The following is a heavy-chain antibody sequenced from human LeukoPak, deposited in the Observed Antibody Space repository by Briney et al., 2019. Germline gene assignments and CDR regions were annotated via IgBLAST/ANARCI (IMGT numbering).Heavy chain of an antibody. CDR2: MNPNSGKT. V-gene: IGHV1-8*01. CDR3: TRETPSRYFDY. D-gene: IGHD4-23*01. CDR1: GYTLTSYD. J-gene: IGHJ4*02. Sequence: GASVKVSCKASGYTLTSYDINWVRQATGQGLEWMGWMNPNSGKTGYAQKFQGGITITRNTSISTAYMELSSLRSEDTAVYYCTRETPSRYFDYWGQGTLVTVSS.